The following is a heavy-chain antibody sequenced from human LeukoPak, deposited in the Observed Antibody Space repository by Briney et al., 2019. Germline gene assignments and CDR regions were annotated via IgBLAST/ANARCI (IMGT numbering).Heavy chain of an antibody. CDR2: IWYDGSNK. D-gene: IGHD6-19*01. J-gene: IGHJ4*02. CDR3: ARDSSQWLADY. CDR1: VFSFSDYC. V-gene: IGHV3-33*01. Sequence: PGGSLRLSCAASVFSFSDYCMHWVRQAPGKGLEWVAVIWYDGSNKNYADSVKGRFTVSRDNSKNTLYLQMNSLRAEDTAVYYCARDSSQWLADYWGQGTLVTVSS.